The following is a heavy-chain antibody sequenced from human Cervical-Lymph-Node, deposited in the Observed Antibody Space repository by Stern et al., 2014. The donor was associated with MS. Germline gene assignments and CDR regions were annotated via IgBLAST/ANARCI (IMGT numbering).Heavy chain of an antibody. D-gene: IGHD6-6*01. J-gene: IGHJ4*01. V-gene: IGHV4-30-4*01. CDR1: GGSISSGDYY. CDR3: ARGRRGISSSFNY. CDR2: IYYSGTT. Sequence: EQLVESGQGLVKPSQTLSLTCTVSGGSISSGDYYWRWIRQHPGTGLVWMGYIYYSGTTYYIPSLKIRVTISVDTSKTQFSLKLSSVTAADTAVYYCARGRRGISSSFNYWGHGTLVTVSS.